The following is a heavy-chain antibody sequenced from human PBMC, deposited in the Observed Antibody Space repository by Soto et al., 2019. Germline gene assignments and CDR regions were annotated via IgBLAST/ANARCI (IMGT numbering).Heavy chain of an antibody. Sequence: GASVKVSCKASGGTFSSYAISWVRQAPGQGLEWMGGIIPIFGTANYAQKFQGRVTITADESTSTAYMELSSLRSEDTAVYYCARGREPGRAAGTNWFDPWGQGTLVTVSS. CDR2: IIPIFGTA. V-gene: IGHV1-69*13. D-gene: IGHD6-13*01. CDR3: ARGREPGRAAGTNWFDP. CDR1: GGTFSSYA. J-gene: IGHJ5*02.